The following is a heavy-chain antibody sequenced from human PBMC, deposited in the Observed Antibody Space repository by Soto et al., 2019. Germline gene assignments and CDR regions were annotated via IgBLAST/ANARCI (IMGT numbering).Heavy chain of an antibody. CDR1: RFRFNAYT. V-gene: IGHV3-30-3*02. Sequence: GGSLRLSCAASRFRFNAYTMHWVRPAPGKGLEWVASISYDGNIKNYAESVKGRFTISRDNSKDTLFLQMNSLRGEDTAVYYCAKTSGGSNYYYYGMDVWGQGTTVTVSS. CDR3: AKTSGGSNYYYYGMDV. CDR2: ISYDGNIK. D-gene: IGHD2-15*01. J-gene: IGHJ6*02.